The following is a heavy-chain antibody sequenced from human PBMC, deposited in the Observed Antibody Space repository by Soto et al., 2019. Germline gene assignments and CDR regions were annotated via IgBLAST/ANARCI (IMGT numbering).Heavy chain of an antibody. J-gene: IGHJ4*02. D-gene: IGHD6-13*01. CDR2: ISYNGDKS. V-gene: IGHV3-30*18. CDR1: GFTFSTYV. CDR3: AKSVLATVGTYFCH. Sequence: QVQLVESGGGVVQPGRSLRLSCAASGFTFSTYVMHWVRQAPGKGLEWVSFISYNGDKSYYAGSVKGRFSISRDNSKNTLYLPMNNLRPDDTAVYCFAKSVLATVGTYFCHWGQGTVFTFSS.